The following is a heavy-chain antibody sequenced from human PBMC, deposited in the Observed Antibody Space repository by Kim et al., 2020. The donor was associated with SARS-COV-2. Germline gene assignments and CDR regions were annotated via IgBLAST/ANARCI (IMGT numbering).Heavy chain of an antibody. Sequence: SETLSLTCTVSGGSISSSSYYWGWIRQPPGKGLEWIGSIYYSGSTYYNPSLKSRVTISVDTSKNQFSLKLSSVTAADTAVYYCARLRCSSTSCYAGDYYYYGMDVWGQGTTVTVSS. D-gene: IGHD2-2*01. J-gene: IGHJ6*02. V-gene: IGHV4-39*01. CDR2: IYYSGST. CDR3: ARLRCSSTSCYAGDYYYYGMDV. CDR1: GGSISSSSYY.